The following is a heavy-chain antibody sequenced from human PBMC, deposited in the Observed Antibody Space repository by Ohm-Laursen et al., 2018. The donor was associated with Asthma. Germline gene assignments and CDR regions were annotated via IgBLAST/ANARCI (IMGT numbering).Heavy chain of an antibody. CDR1: GDSISSGNNY. V-gene: IGHV4-31*03. J-gene: IGHJ4*02. CDR2: IYYNGIT. CDR3: ARGTFYYESTGYYFFDH. Sequence: TLSLTCTVSGDSISSGNNYWSWIRQHPGKGLEWIGYIYYNGITYSNPSLRSRVSISVDTSKNQFSLKLSPVTAADTAVYYCARGTFYYESTGYYFFDHWGQGALVTVSS. D-gene: IGHD3-22*01.